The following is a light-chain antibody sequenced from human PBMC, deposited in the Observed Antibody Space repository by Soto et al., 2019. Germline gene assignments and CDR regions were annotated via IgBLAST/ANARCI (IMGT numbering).Light chain of an antibody. CDR1: SSDVGSYNL. Sequence: QSALTQPASVSGSPGQSITISCTGTSSDVGSYNLVSWYQQHPGKAPKVMIYEVSKRPSGVSNRFSGSKSGNTASLTISGLQAEDEADYYCCSYTGSSTVVFGGGTKLTV. J-gene: IGLJ2*01. CDR3: CSYTGSSTVV. CDR2: EVS. V-gene: IGLV2-23*02.